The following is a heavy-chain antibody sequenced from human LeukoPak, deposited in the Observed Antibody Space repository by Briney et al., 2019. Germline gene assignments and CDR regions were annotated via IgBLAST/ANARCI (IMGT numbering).Heavy chain of an antibody. CDR3: ARFYSGWSIDWYFDL. J-gene: IGHJ2*01. V-gene: IGHV4-39*01. Sequence: SETLSLTCTVSGGSISSSSYYWGWIRQPPGKGLEWIGSIYYSGSTYYNPSLKSRVTISVDTSKNQFSLKLSSVTAADTAVYYCARFYSGWSIDWYFDLWGRGTLVTVSS. CDR2: IYYSGST. CDR1: GGSISSSSYY. D-gene: IGHD6-19*01.